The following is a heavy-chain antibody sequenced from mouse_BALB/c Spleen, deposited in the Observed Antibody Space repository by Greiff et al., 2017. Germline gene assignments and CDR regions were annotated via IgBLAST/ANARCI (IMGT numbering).Heavy chain of an antibody. Sequence: EVQLQQSGAELVKPGASVKLSCTASGFNIKDTYMHWVKQKPEQGLEWIGRIDPANGNTKYDPKFQGKATITADTYSNTAYLQLSSLTSEDTAVYYCARRGGYDYDWFAYWGQGTLVTVSA. CDR1: GFNIKDTY. CDR3: ARRGGYDYDWFAY. V-gene: IGHV14-3*02. CDR2: IDPANGNT. D-gene: IGHD2-4*01. J-gene: IGHJ3*01.